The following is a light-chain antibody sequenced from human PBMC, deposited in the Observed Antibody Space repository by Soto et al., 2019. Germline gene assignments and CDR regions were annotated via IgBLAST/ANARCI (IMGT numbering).Light chain of an antibody. V-gene: IGKV3-15*01. J-gene: IGKJ4*01. CDR1: QSIYAK. CDR3: QQYNRWPLT. CDR2: DAS. Sequence: EIVMTQSPATLSVSPGERVSLSCRASQSIYAKLAWYQQKPGQTPRLLIYDASTRATGISGSFSGSGSGTEFTLTISSLQSEDFAVYYCQQYNRWPLTFGGGTKVEIK.